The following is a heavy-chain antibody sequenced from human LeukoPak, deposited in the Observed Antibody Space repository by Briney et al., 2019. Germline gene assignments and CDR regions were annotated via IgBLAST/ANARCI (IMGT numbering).Heavy chain of an antibody. D-gene: IGHD2-21*02. CDR1: GFTFSSYS. CDR2: ISSSSSYI. Sequence: GGSLRLSCAASGFTFSSYSMTWVRQAPGKGLEWVSSISSSSSYIYYADSVKGRFTISRDNAKNSLYLQMNSLRAEDTAAYYCARDPLVVVTPDAFDIWGQGTMVTVSS. J-gene: IGHJ3*02. CDR3: ARDPLVVVTPDAFDI. V-gene: IGHV3-21*01.